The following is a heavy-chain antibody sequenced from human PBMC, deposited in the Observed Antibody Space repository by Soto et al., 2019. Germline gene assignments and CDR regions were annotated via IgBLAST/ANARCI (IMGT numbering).Heavy chain of an antibody. CDR2: IIPILGIA. CDR3: AREIVVVPAAMDY. Sequence: ASVKVSCKASGGTFSSYTISWVRQAPGQGLEWMGRIIPILGIANYAQKFQGRVTITADKSTSTAYMELSSLRSEDTAVYYCAREIVVVPAAMDYWGQGTLVTVSS. J-gene: IGHJ4*02. V-gene: IGHV1-69*02. D-gene: IGHD2-2*01. CDR1: GGTFSSYT.